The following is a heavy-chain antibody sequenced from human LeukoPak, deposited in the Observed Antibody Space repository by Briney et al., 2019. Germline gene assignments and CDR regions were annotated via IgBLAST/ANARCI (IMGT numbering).Heavy chain of an antibody. CDR3: ARGQAYCYDSSGYYY. J-gene: IGHJ4*02. CDR2: IIPIFGTA. V-gene: IGHV1-69*13. Sequence: SVKVSCKASGGTFSSYAISWVRQAPGQGLECMGGIIPIFGTANYAQKFQGRVTITADESTSTAYMELSSLRSEDTAVYYCARGQAYCYDSSGYYYWGQGTLVTVSS. D-gene: IGHD3-22*01. CDR1: GGTFSSYA.